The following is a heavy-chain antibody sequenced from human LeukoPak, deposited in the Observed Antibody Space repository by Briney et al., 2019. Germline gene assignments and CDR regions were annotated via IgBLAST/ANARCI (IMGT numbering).Heavy chain of an antibody. J-gene: IGHJ6*03. CDR1: GGSFSGHY. CDR3: ARVKDPGGYYYYYYMDI. V-gene: IGHV4-34*01. Sequence: KPSEILSLTCAVYGGSFSGHYWTWICQPPGKGLEWIGEINHSGSTNYNPSRKSRVTISVDASKNQFSLKVSSVTAADTAVYYCARVKDPGGYYYYYYMDIWGKGNTVTVSS. D-gene: IGHD3-16*01. CDR2: INHSGST.